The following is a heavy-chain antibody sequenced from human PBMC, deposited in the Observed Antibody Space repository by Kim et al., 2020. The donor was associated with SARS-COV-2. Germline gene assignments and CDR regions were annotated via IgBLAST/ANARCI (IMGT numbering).Heavy chain of an antibody. CDR2: INSDGSST. Sequence: GGSLRLSCAASGFTFSSYWMHWVRQAPGKGLVWVSRINSDGSSTSYADSVKGRFTISRDNAKNTLYLQMNSLRAEDTAVYYCARIDSSGYYYESSACDIWGQGTMVTVSS. CDR3: ARIDSSGYYYESSACDI. V-gene: IGHV3-74*01. D-gene: IGHD3-22*01. J-gene: IGHJ3*02. CDR1: GFTFSSYW.